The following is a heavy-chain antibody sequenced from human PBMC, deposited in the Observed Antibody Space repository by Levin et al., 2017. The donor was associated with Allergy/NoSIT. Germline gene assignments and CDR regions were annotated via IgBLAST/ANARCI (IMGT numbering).Heavy chain of an antibody. D-gene: IGHD4-17*01. CDR3: AKPPRGLRRRHMDV. CDR1: GFTFSSYA. Sequence: QTSETLSLTCAASGFTFSSYAMSWVRQAPGKGLEWVSAISGSGGSTYYADSVKGRFTISRDNSKNTLYLQMNSLRAEDTAVYYCAKPPRGLRRRHMDVWGKGTTVTVSS. CDR2: ISGSGGST. V-gene: IGHV3-23*01. J-gene: IGHJ6*03.